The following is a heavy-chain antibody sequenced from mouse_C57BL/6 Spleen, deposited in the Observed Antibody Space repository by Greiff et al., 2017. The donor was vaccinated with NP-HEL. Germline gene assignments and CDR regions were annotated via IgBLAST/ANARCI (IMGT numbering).Heavy chain of an antibody. CDR1: GFNIKDYY. Sequence: EVQLQESGAELVRPGASVKLSCTASGFNIKDYYMHWVKQRPEQGLEWIGRIDPADGDTEYAQKFQGKAPMTADTSSNTAYLQLSSLTSEDTAAYYVTPIYDANQLDMDYWGQGTTVTVSS. CDR2: IDPADGDT. J-gene: IGHJ4*01. V-gene: IGHV14-1*01. D-gene: IGHD2-1*01. CDR3: TPIYDANQLDMDY.